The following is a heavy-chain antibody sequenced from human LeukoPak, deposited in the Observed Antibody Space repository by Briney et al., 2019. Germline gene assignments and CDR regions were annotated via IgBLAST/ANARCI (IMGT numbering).Heavy chain of an antibody. CDR1: GFTFSNAW. V-gene: IGHV3-15*01. Sequence: GGSLRLSCAASGFTFSNAWMSWVRQAPGKGLEWVSRIKSKTDGGTTDYAAPVKGRFTISRDDSKNTLYLQMNSLKTEDTAVYYCTFHSSGWYYYFDYWGQGTLVTVSS. D-gene: IGHD6-19*01. J-gene: IGHJ4*02. CDR3: TFHSSGWYYYFDY. CDR2: IKSKTDGGTT.